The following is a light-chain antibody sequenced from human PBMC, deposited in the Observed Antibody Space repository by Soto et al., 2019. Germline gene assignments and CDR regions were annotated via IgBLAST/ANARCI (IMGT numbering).Light chain of an antibody. Sequence: QSVLTQPRSVSGSPGQSVTVSCTGTSSDVGGYNYVSWYQHHPDKARKLMIYDVSKRPSGVPDRFSGSKSGNTASLTTSGLQAEDEADYYCCSYAGSYTFSVFGTGTKLTV. J-gene: IGLJ1*01. CDR1: SSDVGGYNY. CDR2: DVS. CDR3: CSYAGSYTFSV. V-gene: IGLV2-11*01.